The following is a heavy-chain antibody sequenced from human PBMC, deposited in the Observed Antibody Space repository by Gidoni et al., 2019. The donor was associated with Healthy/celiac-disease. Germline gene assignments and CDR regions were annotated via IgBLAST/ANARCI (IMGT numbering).Heavy chain of an antibody. D-gene: IGHD3-22*01. CDR2: IYYSGST. Sequence: QVQLQETCLGLVKPSQTLSITCTVAGGSISRGGYCWSWIRQHPGKGREWIGDIYYSGSTYYHPSLTSRVPISVDTSKNQCSLKLSSVTAADTAVYYCARGSSGYDSNGYYFFWFDPWGQGTLVTVSS. CDR1: GGSISRGGYC. V-gene: IGHV4-31*03. J-gene: IGHJ5*02. CDR3: ARGSSGYDSNGYYFFWFDP.